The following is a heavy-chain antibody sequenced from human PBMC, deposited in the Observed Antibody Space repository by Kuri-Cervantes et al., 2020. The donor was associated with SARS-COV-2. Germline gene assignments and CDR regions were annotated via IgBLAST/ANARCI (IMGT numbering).Heavy chain of an antibody. D-gene: IGHD1-26*01. CDR3: ARGEGAAPDLDAFDI. V-gene: IGHV1-69*13. Sequence: SVKVSCNASAGTFSSYAISWVRQAPGQGLEWMGGIIPIFGTANYAQKFQGRVTITADESTSTAYMELSSLRSEDTAVYYCARGEGAAPDLDAFDIWGQGTMVTVSS. CDR2: IIPIFGTA. J-gene: IGHJ3*02. CDR1: AGTFSSYA.